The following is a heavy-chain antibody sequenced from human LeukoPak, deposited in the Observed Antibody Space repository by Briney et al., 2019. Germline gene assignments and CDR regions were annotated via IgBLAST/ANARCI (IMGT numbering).Heavy chain of an antibody. Sequence: GGSLRLSCAASGFTFSSYGMHWVRQAPGKGLEWVAVISYDGSNKYYADSVKGRFTISRDNSKNTLYLQMNSLRAEDTAVYYCAKDYQSGSSWSNWFDPWGQGTLVTVSS. CDR1: GFTFSSYG. D-gene: IGHD6-13*01. CDR3: AKDYQSGSSWSNWFDP. J-gene: IGHJ5*02. CDR2: ISYDGSNK. V-gene: IGHV3-30*18.